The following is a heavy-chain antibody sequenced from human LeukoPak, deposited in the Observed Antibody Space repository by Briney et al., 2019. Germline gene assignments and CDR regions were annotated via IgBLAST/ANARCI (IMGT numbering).Heavy chain of an antibody. D-gene: IGHD6-19*01. CDR3: AKEYSSGWYLVDY. J-gene: IGHJ4*02. V-gene: IGHV3-9*01. Sequence: GRSLRLSCAASGLTFDDYAMHWVRQAPGKGLEWVSGISWNSGSIGYADSVKGRFTISRDNAKNSLYLQMNSLRAEDTAAYYCAKEYSSGWYLVDYWGQGTLVTVSS. CDR2: ISWNSGSI. CDR1: GLTFDDYA.